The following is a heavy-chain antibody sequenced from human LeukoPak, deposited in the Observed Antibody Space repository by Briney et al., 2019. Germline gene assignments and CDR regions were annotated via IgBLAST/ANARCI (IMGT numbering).Heavy chain of an antibody. D-gene: IGHD3-22*01. CDR2: INHSGST. Sequence: PSETLSLTCTVSGGSISSYYWSWIRQPPGKGLEWIGEINHSGSTNYNPSLKSRVTISVDTSKNQFSLKLSSVTAADTAVYYCARGPPGYYDSSGYPPIRYWGQGTLVTVSS. CDR1: GGSISSYY. CDR3: ARGPPGYYDSSGYPPIRY. V-gene: IGHV4-34*01. J-gene: IGHJ4*02.